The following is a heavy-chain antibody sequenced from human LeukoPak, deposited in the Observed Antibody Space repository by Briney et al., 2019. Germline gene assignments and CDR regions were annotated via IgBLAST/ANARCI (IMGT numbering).Heavy chain of an antibody. J-gene: IGHJ4*02. CDR2: IKQDGSEK. D-gene: IGHD3-10*01. V-gene: IGHV3-7*01. Sequence: RGSLRLSCAASGFTFSSYWMSWVRQAPGKGLEWVANIKQDGSEKYYVDSVKGRFTISRDNAKNSLYLQMNSLRAEDTAVYYCARDSFYGSGSYYKFVYWGQGTLVTVSS. CDR3: ARDSFYGSGSYYKFVY. CDR1: GFTFSSYW.